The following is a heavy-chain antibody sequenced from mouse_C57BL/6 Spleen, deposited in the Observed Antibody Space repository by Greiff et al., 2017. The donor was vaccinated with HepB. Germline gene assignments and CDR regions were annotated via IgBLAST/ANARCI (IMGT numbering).Heavy chain of an antibody. Sequence: EVQVVESGGGLVKPGGSLKLSCAASGFTFSDYGMHWVRQAPEKGLEWVAYISSGSSTIYYADTVKGRFTISRDNAKNTLFLQMTRLRSEDTAMYYCARRRDYDRDYYAMDYWGQGTSVTVSS. D-gene: IGHD2-4*01. J-gene: IGHJ4*01. CDR3: ARRRDYDRDYYAMDY. CDR2: ISSGSSTI. V-gene: IGHV5-17*01. CDR1: GFTFSDYG.